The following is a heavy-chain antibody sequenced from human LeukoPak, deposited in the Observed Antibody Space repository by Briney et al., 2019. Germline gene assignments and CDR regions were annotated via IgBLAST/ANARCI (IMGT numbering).Heavy chain of an antibody. CDR1: GFTFNYE. V-gene: IGHV3-48*03. J-gene: IGHJ4*02. Sequence: GGSLRLSCAASGFTFNYEMNWVRQAPGKGLEWVSYISSRDSIIYYADYVKGRFTISRDNAKNSLYLQMSSLRAEDTAVYYCATGGACSGGSCYGYFDYWGQGTLVTVSS. CDR2: ISSRDSII. CDR3: ATGGACSGGSCYGYFDY. D-gene: IGHD2-15*01.